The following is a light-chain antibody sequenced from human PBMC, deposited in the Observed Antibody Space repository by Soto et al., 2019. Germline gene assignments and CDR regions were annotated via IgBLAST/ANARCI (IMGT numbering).Light chain of an antibody. V-gene: IGLV2-14*01. CDR1: SSDVGGYNY. J-gene: IGLJ2*01. Sequence: QSALTQPASVSGSPGQSITISCTGTSSDVGGYNYVSWYQQHPGKAPKLMIYDVSNRPSGVSNRFSGSKSGNTASLTISGLQAEDXADYYCSSYTGSSTPLVFGGGTKLTVL. CDR3: SSYTGSSTPLV. CDR2: DVS.